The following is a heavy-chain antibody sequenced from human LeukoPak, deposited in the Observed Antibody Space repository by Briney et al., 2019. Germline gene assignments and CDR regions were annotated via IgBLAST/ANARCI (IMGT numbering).Heavy chain of an antibody. J-gene: IGHJ6*02. Sequence: SVKVSCKASGFTFTSSAMQWLRQARGQRLEWIGWIVVGSGNTNYAQKFQERVTITRDMSTSTAYMELSSLRSEDTAVYYCAAGFAPEGYYYYGMDVWGQGTTVTVSS. D-gene: IGHD3-10*01. CDR3: AAGFAPEGYYYYGMDV. CDR2: IVVGSGNT. V-gene: IGHV1-58*02. CDR1: GFTFTSSA.